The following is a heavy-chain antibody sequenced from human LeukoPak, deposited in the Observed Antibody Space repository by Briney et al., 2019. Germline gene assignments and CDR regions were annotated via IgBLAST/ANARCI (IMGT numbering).Heavy chain of an antibody. CDR3: ARILYYDSSGPPDY. V-gene: IGHV1-18*01. CDR1: GYTFTTYG. Sequence: ASVKVSCKASGYTFTTYGISWVRQAPGQGLECMGWISAYNGDTNYAQRLQGRVTMTTDTSTSTAYMELRSLRSDDTAVYYCARILYYDSSGPPDYWGQGTLVTVSS. CDR2: ISAYNGDT. J-gene: IGHJ4*02. D-gene: IGHD3-22*01.